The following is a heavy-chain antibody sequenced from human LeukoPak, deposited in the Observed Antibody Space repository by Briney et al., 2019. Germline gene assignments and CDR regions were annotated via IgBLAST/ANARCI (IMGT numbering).Heavy chain of an antibody. V-gene: IGHV3-23*01. Sequence: PGGSLRLSCAASGFTFSSYDMSWVRQAPGKGLEWVSAISGSGGSTYYADSVKGRFTISRDNSKNTLYLQMNSLRAEDTAVYYCAKVLVRRYDFWSGYYGSWGQGTLVTVSS. CDR3: AKVLVRRYDFWSGYYGS. CDR2: ISGSGGST. D-gene: IGHD3-3*01. CDR1: GFTFSSYD. J-gene: IGHJ5*02.